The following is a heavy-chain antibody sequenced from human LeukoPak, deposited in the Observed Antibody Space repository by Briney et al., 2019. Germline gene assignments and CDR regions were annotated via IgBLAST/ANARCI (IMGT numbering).Heavy chain of an antibody. CDR3: ARDIDYMDV. V-gene: IGHV3-7*01. CDR2: IKQDGSEK. D-gene: IGHD3-16*02. CDR1: GFTFSKYS. Sequence: GGSLRLSCAASGFTFSKYSMTWVRQAPGKGLEWVANIKQDGSEKYYVDSVKGRFTISRDNAKNSLYLQMNSLRAEDTAVYYCARDIDYMDVWGKGTTVTVSS. J-gene: IGHJ6*03.